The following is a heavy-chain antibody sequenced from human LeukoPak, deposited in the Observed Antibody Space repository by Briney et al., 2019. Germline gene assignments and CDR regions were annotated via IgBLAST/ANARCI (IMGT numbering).Heavy chain of an antibody. V-gene: IGHV4-39*01. CDR3: ARHGTGYTPGFDY. CDR2: IYYSGST. J-gene: IGHJ4*02. Sequence: SETLSLTCTVSGGSISSSSYYWGWIRQPPGKGLEWIGSIYYSGSTYYNPSLKSRVTISVDTSKNQFSLKLSSVTAADTAVYYCARHGTGYTPGFDYWGQGTLVTVSS. D-gene: IGHD1-1*01. CDR1: GGSISSSSYY.